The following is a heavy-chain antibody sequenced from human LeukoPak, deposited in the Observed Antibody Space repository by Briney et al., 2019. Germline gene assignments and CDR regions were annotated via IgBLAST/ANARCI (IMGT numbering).Heavy chain of an antibody. CDR2: ISYDGSNK. V-gene: IGHV3-30-3*01. Sequence: GGSLRLSCAASGFTFSSYAMHWVRQAPGKGLEWVAVISYDGSNKYYADSVKGRFTISRDNSKNTLYLQMNSLRAEDTAVYYCASDGGAYYDFWSGFSTSPFDYWGQGTLVTVSS. D-gene: IGHD3-3*01. CDR1: GFTFSSYA. CDR3: ASDGGAYYDFWSGFSTSPFDY. J-gene: IGHJ4*02.